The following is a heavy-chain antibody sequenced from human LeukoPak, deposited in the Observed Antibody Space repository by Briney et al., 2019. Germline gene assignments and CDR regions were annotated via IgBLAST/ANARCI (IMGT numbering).Heavy chain of an antibody. D-gene: IGHD2-2*01. CDR2: MNPNSGNT. CDR1: GYTFTSYD. CDR3: GRGFCSSTRGFQWFVP. Sequence: GASVKVSCKASGYTFTSYDINWVRQATGQGREWVGWMNPNSGNTGYAQKFQGRVTMTRNTSINTAYMELSSLRSEDTAVYYCGRGFCSSTRGFQWFVPCGEGNLVTVSS. J-gene: IGHJ5*02. V-gene: IGHV1-8*01.